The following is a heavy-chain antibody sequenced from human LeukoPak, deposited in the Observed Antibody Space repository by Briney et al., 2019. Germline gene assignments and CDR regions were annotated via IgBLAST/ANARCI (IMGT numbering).Heavy chain of an antibody. CDR2: IWYDGSNK. CDR3: ARDGPYCSGGSCYQPFDY. V-gene: IGHV3-33*01. CDR1: GFTFSSYG. D-gene: IGHD2-15*01. Sequence: GGSLRLSCAASGFTFSSYGMHWVRQAPGKGLEWVAVIWYDGSNKYYADSVKGRLTISRDNSKNTLYLQMNSLRAEDTAVYYCARDGPYCSGGSCYQPFDYWGQGTLVTVSS. J-gene: IGHJ4*02.